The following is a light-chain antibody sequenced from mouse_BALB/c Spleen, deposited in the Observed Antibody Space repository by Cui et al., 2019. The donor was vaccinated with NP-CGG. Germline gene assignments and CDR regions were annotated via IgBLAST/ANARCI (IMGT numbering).Light chain of an antibody. CDR1: TGAVTTRHY. V-gene: IGLV1*01. CDR3: ALWYSNHWV. CDR2: GTN. J-gene: IGLJ1*01. Sequence: QAVVTPESALTTSPGATVTLTCRLSTGAVTTRHYGNWVQETPDHLFTGLIGGTNNRAPGVPARFSGYLIGDKAALTITGAQTEDEAIYFCALWYSNHWVFGGGTKLTVL.